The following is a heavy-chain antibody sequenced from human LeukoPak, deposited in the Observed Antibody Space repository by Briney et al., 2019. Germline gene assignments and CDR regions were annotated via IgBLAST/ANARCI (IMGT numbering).Heavy chain of an antibody. V-gene: IGHV1-2*06. CDR1: GYTFIDYF. Sequence: GASVKVSCKASGYTFIDYFIHWVRQAPGQGLEWMGRINPNGGDTTYAQKFQGRVTMTRDTSISTAYMELSRLRSDDTAVYYCARDYCSSTSCLFDYWGQGTLVTVSS. J-gene: IGHJ4*02. CDR3: ARDYCSSTSCLFDY. CDR2: INPNGGDT. D-gene: IGHD2-2*01.